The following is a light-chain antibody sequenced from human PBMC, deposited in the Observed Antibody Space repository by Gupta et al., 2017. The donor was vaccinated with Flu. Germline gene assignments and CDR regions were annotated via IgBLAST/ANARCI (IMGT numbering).Light chain of an antibody. CDR3: QQSHRAPRVT. CDR2: SAS. Sequence: DIQMTQSPSSLSASVGDRVTITCRASQSISNYLNWYQQKPGKAPKVLIYSASSLQSGVPSRFSGSGSGTDFTLTISSLQPEDFGTYYCQQSHRAPRVTFGPGTKVDIK. CDR1: QSISNY. V-gene: IGKV1-39*01. J-gene: IGKJ3*01.